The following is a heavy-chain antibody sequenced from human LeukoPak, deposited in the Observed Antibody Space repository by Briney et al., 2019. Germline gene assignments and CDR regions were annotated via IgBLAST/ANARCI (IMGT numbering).Heavy chain of an antibody. D-gene: IGHD3-22*01. CDR1: GGSIRSSYYY. J-gene: IGHJ4*02. CDR2: IYDSGST. Sequence: SETLSLTCTVSGGSIRSSYYYWGWIRQPPGKGLEWIGSIYDSGSTYYNPSLKSRVTISVDTSKNQFSLKLNSVTAADTAVYYCAKLLSSSGYYPDYWGQGTLVTVSS. CDR3: AKLLSSSGYYPDY. V-gene: IGHV4-39*01.